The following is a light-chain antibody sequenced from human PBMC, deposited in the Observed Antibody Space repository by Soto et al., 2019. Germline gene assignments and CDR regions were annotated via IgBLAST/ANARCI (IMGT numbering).Light chain of an antibody. CDR1: QSISSS. J-gene: IGKJ1*01. Sequence: EVVMTQSPATLSVSPGESATLSCRASQSISSSKLAWYQQNPGQAHRLLLFGVYNRATGIPARFSGSGSGTEFSLTISSLQSEDFAVYYCQQYDYWPRTFGQGTKVDIK. V-gene: IGKV3-15*01. CDR2: GVY. CDR3: QQYDYWPRT.